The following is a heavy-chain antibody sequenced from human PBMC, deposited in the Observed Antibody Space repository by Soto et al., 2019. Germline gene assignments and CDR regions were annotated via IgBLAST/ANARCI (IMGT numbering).Heavy chain of an antibody. V-gene: IGHV3-21*01. CDR2: ISSSSSYI. CDR1: GFTFSSYS. J-gene: IGHJ3*02. Sequence: GGSLRLSCAASGFTFSSYSMNWVRQAPGKGLEWVSSISSSSSYIYYADSVKGRFTISRDNAKNSLYLQMNSLRAEDTAVYYGARDRALAEGAFDIWGQGTMVTVSS. CDR3: ARDRALAEGAFDI.